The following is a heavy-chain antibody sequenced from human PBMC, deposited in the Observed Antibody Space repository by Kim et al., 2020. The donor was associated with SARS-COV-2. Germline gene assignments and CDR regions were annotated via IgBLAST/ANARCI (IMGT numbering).Heavy chain of an antibody. Sequence: SETLSLTCAVYGGSFSGYYWSWIRQPPGKGLEWIGEINHSGSTNYNPSLKSRVTISVDTSKNQFSLKLSSVTAADTAVYYCARGGAVIFPWYYYGMDVWGQGTTVTVSS. V-gene: IGHV4-34*01. CDR2: INHSGST. CDR1: GGSFSGYY. D-gene: IGHD3-22*01. J-gene: IGHJ6*02. CDR3: ARGGAVIFPWYYYGMDV.